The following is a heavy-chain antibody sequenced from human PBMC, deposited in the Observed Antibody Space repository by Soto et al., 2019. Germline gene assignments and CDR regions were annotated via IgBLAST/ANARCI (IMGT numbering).Heavy chain of an antibody. Sequence: SETLSLTCAVSGGSISSGGYSWSWIRQPPGKGLEWIGYIYHSGSTYYNPSLKSRVTISVDTSKNQFSLTVTSVTAADTAVYYCAREGRDWGSDAFDIWGQGTMVTVSS. J-gene: IGHJ3*02. CDR2: IYHSGST. D-gene: IGHD7-27*01. CDR1: GGSISSGGYS. CDR3: AREGRDWGSDAFDI. V-gene: IGHV4-30-2*01.